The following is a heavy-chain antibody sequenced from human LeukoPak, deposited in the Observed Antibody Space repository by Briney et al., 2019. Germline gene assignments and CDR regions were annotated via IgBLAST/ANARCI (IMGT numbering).Heavy chain of an antibody. CDR1: GYAFSDYG. CDR3: ARLGYSYGQYYFDY. J-gene: IGHJ4*02. V-gene: IGHV1-18*01. CDR2: IRGSNGDT. D-gene: IGHD5-18*01. Sequence: ASVRVSCKASGYAFSDYGITWLRQAPGQGLEWMGWIRGSNGDTNNAQKFQGRVKMTTDTSTSTAYMELRSLRSDDTAVYYRARLGYSYGQYYFDYWGQGTLVTVSS.